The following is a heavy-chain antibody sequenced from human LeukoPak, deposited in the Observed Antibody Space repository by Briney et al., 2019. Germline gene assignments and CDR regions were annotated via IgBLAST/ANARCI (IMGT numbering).Heavy chain of an antibody. CDR3: ARRRGYASFFDY. J-gene: IGHJ4*02. Sequence: SETLSLTCTVSGGSISSGGYYWSWIRQHPGKGLEWIGYIYYSGSTYYNPSLKSRVTISVDTSKNQFSLKLSSATAADTAVYYCARRRGYASFFDYWGQGTLVTVSS. CDR2: IYYSGST. CDR1: GGSISSGGYY. D-gene: IGHD5-12*01. V-gene: IGHV4-31*03.